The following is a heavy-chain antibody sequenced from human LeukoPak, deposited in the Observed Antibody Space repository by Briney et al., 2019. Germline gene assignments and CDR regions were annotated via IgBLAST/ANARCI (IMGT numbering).Heavy chain of an antibody. J-gene: IGHJ4*02. CDR2: IIPIFSTA. V-gene: IGHV1-69*13. CDR3: ARSITGTTGQFDY. CDR1: GGTFSSYA. Sequence: EASVKVSCKASGGTFSSYAISWVRQAPGQGLEWMGGIIPIFSTANYAQKFQGRVTITADESTSTAYMELSSLRSEDTAVYYCARSITGTTGQFDYWGQGTLVTVSS. D-gene: IGHD1-7*01.